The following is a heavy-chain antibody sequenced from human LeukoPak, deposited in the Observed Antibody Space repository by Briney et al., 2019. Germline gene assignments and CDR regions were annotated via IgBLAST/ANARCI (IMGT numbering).Heavy chain of an antibody. D-gene: IGHD5-18*01. V-gene: IGHV3-30*04. J-gene: IGHJ4*02. CDR2: ISNDGSNK. CDR3: AKQGRRGYSYVRSYYFDY. Sequence: GGSLRLSCAASGFTFSTYALHWVGQAPGKGLEGVEIISNDGSNKYYADSVKGRFTISRDNSKNTLYLQMNSLRPEDTAVYYCAKQGRRGYSYVRSYYFDYWGQGTLVTVSS. CDR1: GFTFSTYA.